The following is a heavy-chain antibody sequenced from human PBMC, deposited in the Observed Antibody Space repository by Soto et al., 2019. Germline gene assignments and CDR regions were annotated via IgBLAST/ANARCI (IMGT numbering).Heavy chain of an antibody. J-gene: IGHJ1*01. CDR2: ISGTSTDT. Sequence: QVQLVESGGALVRPGESLTLSCVASGFTFSEVYMSWIRQAPGKGPEYISYISGTSTDTNYADSVRGRFTVSRDNARNSLYLHMSILRAEDTAIYYCSQYARGGPSWGQGTLVTVSS. V-gene: IGHV3-11*06. D-gene: IGHD3-10*01. CDR3: SQYARGGPS. CDR1: GFTFSEVY.